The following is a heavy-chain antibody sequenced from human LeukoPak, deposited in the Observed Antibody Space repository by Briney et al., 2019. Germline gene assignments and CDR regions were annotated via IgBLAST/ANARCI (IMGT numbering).Heavy chain of an antibody. CDR1: GGTFSSYA. V-gene: IGHV1-69*04. Sequence: ASVKVSCKASGGTFSSYAISWVRQAPGQGLEWVGRIIPVLGIANYAQKFQGRVTITADKSTITAYMELSSLRSEDTAVYYCAYDSSGYYPGPFDYWGQGTLVTVSS. J-gene: IGHJ4*02. CDR3: AYDSSGYYPGPFDY. D-gene: IGHD3-22*01. CDR2: IIPVLGIA.